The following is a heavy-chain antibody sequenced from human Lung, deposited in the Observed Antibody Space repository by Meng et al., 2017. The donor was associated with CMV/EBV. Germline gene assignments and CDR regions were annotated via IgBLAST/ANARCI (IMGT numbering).Heavy chain of an antibody. CDR2: ISTSRST. CDR1: SGSISSYN. Sequence: LVWPSETTSVICTVSSGSISSYNWSWIPQRDGMGLEWIRRISTSRSTNYTPTLKISISMSMDKSKFPFSLKSVSVTAADTYVYDCARESRDEAFQHWGQGTLVTVSS. V-gene: IGHV4-4*07. J-gene: IGHJ1*01. D-gene: IGHD5-24*01. CDR3: ARESRDEAFQH.